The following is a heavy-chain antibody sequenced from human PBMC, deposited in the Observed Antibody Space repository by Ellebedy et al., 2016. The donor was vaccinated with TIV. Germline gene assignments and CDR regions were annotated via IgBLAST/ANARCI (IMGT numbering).Heavy chain of an antibody. Sequence: GESLKISCAASGFTFDDYAMHWVRQAPGKGLEWVSLINWDGGNTYYADSVKGRFTISRDNSKNSLYLQMNSLRAEDTALYYCAKEIRDSNGWYGCDYWGQGTLVTVSS. V-gene: IGHV3-43D*03. CDR2: INWDGGNT. CDR1: GFTFDDYA. J-gene: IGHJ4*02. D-gene: IGHD6-19*01. CDR3: AKEIRDSNGWYGCDY.